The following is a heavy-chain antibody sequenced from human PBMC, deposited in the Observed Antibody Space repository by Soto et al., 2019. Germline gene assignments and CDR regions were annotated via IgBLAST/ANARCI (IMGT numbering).Heavy chain of an antibody. D-gene: IGHD2-2*01. CDR3: ALRYCSRTTCPPLNSCFYVDV. J-gene: IGHJ6*04. V-gene: IGHV3-23*01. CDR2: VSGSGGTT. CDR1: GFIFSNYA. Sequence: GGSLRLSCAASGFIFSNYAMTWVRQAPGKGLEWVSGVSGSGGTTFYAGSVKGRFVISRDNSKNTLSLQMNSLRAEDTAVYYCALRYCSRTTCPPLNSCFYVDVWGKGTTVTVSS.